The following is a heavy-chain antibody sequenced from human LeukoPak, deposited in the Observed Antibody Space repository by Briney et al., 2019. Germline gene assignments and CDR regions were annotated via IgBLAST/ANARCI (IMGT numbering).Heavy chain of an antibody. CDR3: ARVGIIAAEPSDY. V-gene: IGHV3-11*01. Sequence: PGGSLRLSCAASGFTFSNAWMSWVRQAPGKGLEWVSYISSSGSTIYYADSVKGRFTISRDNAKNSLYLQMNSLRAEDTAVYYCARVGIIAAEPSDYWGQGTLVTVSS. CDR2: ISSSGSTI. CDR1: GFTFSNAW. D-gene: IGHD6-13*01. J-gene: IGHJ4*02.